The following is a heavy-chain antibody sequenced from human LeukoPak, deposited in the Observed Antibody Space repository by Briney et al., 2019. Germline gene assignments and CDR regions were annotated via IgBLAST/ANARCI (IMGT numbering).Heavy chain of an antibody. D-gene: IGHD4-17*01. J-gene: IGHJ3*02. CDR2: IWSHGNTK. CDR1: GFVFSTYG. CDR3: ARDDDYDDHNTFDM. Sequence: PGGSLRLSCAASGFVFSTYGMHWVRQAPGKGLEWVAVIWSHGNTKKYADSVTGRFTISRDNSKNTLYREMNTLRAEDTAVYYCARDDDYDDHNTFDMWGHGTMVTVSS. V-gene: IGHV3-33*01.